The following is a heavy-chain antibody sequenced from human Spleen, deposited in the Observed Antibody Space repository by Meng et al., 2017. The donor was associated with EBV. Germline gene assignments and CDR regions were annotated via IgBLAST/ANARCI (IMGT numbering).Heavy chain of an antibody. J-gene: IGHJ4*02. CDR1: GFIFSDDW. CDR3: SRDLAGSDDD. CDR2: TNEDGRIT. Sequence: EVQVMESGGGVVQPGGSLRLSCAASGFIFSDDWMHWVRQVPGKGLIWVSRTNEDGRITNYADSVKGRFTISRDNTKNILYLQMNSLRAEDTAVYFCSRDLAGSDDDWGQGTLVTVSS. D-gene: IGHD6-25*01. V-gene: IGHV3-74*01.